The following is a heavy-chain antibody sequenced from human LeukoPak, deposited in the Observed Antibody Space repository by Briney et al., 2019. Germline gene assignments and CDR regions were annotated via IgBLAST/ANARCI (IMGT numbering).Heavy chain of an antibody. CDR3: ARTPSRISWFDP. J-gene: IGHJ5*02. CDR2: IYYSGNT. D-gene: IGHD1-14*01. CDR1: GGSISSSSYY. Sequence: SETLSLTCTVSGGSISSSSYYWGWIRQPPGKGLEWIGSIYYSGNTYYNPSLKSRVTISADTSKNQFSLKLHSVTAADTAVYYCARTPSRISWFDPWGQGTLVTVSS. V-gene: IGHV4-39*01.